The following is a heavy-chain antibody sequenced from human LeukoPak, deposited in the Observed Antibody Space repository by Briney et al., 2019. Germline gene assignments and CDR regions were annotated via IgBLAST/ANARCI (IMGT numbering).Heavy chain of an antibody. CDR3: ARHGIDVLLKDYYFDY. Sequence: SSQTLSLTCTVSGGSISSGGYFWSWIRQHPGKDLEWTGYIYYTGSTHYNPSLKSRVAMSLDTSKNQFSLKLSSVTAADTAVYYCARHGIDVLLKDYYFDYWGQGTRVTVSS. CDR1: GGSISSGGYF. CDR2: IYYTGST. D-gene: IGHD3-16*01. J-gene: IGHJ4*02. V-gene: IGHV4-31*03.